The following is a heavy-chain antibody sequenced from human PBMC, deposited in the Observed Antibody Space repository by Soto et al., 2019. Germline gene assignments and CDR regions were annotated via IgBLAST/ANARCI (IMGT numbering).Heavy chain of an antibody. CDR1: GFTLSSYG. J-gene: IGHJ3*02. Sequence: QVQLVESGGGVVQPGRSLRLSCAASGFTLSSYGMHWVSQAPGKGLEWVAVISNDGSNKYYADSVKGRFTISRDNSKNTLYLQMNSLRAEDTAVYYCAKDLRNAFYIWGQGTMVTVSS. CDR2: ISNDGSNK. CDR3: AKDLRNAFYI. V-gene: IGHV3-30*18.